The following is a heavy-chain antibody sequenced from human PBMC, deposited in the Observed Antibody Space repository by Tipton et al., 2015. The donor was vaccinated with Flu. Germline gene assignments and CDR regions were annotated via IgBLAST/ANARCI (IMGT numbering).Heavy chain of an antibody. CDR3: ARRDYSNYVSDPKNWFDP. V-gene: IGHV4-38-2*02. CDR2: VHHSGNA. D-gene: IGHD4-11*01. Sequence: LRLSCTVSGFSVLSGTFYWGWIRQPPGKGPQWIASVHHSGNAYYNSSLHSRVSISLDTSYNQFSLKLTSVTAADTAVYYCARRDYSNYVSDPKNWFDPWGQGTLVTVSS. J-gene: IGHJ5*02. CDR1: GFSVLSGTFY.